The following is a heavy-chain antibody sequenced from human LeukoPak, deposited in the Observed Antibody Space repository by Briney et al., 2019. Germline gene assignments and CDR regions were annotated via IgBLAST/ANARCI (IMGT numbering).Heavy chain of an antibody. CDR1: GYSISNDYY. CDR2: IYHSGGS. J-gene: IGHJ5*02. CDR3: AKAGTTGIHHWFDP. V-gene: IGHV4-38-2*01. D-gene: IGHD1-1*01. Sequence: SETLSLTCVVSGYSISNDYYWGWIRQPPGKGLEWIGNIYHSGGSYYKPSLKSRVTILVDTSKNQFSLKLSSVTAADTAVYYCAKAGTTGIHHWFDPWGQGNLVTVSS.